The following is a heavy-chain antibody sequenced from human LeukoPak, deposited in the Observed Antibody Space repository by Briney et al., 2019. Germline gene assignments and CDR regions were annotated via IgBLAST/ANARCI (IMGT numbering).Heavy chain of an antibody. CDR3: ARDIDRVFNWFDP. V-gene: IGHV1-3*01. D-gene: IGHD6-13*01. J-gene: IGHJ5*02. Sequence: ASVKVSCKASGYIFTSYAMHWVRQAPGQRLEWMGWINAGNGNTKYSQKFQGRVTITRDTSATTVYMGLSSLRSEDTAVYYCARDIDRVFNWFDPWGQGTLVTVSS. CDR2: INAGNGNT. CDR1: GYIFTSYA.